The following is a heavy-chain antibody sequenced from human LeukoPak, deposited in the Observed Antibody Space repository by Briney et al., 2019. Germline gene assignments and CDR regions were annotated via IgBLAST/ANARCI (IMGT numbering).Heavy chain of an antibody. D-gene: IGHD1-26*01. J-gene: IGHJ5*02. V-gene: IGHV4-61*01. CDR2: IYNGVNT. CDR1: GASVSSASY. CDR3: ARSRAFNSGAFDP. Sequence: SSETLSLTCTVSGASVSSASYWTWIRQPPGKGVEWIAHIYNGVNTNYNPSLKSRVTISVDTSKNQFSLRLNSVTAADTAVYYCARSRAFNSGAFDPWGQGSLVTVSS.